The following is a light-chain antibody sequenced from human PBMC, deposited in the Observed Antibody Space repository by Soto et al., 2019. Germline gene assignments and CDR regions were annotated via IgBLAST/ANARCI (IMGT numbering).Light chain of an antibody. V-gene: IGLV2-11*01. CDR1: SSDVGGYNY. J-gene: IGLJ2*01. Sequence: QSALTQPRSVSGSPGQSVAISCTGTSSDVGGYNYVSWYQQHPGKAPKPMIYDVTQRPSGVPDRFSGSKSGNTASLTISGLQAEAEADYYCCSYAGSYVVFGGGTKLTVL. CDR3: CSYAGSYVV. CDR2: DVT.